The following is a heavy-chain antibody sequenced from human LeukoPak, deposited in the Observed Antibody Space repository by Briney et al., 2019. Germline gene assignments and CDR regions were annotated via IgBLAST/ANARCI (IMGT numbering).Heavy chain of an antibody. CDR3: ARDYYGSGYYYYYMDV. Sequence: PSQTLSLTCTVSGGSISSGSYYWSWIRQPAGKGLEWIGRICTSGSTNYNPSLKSRVTISVDMSKNQFSLKLRSVTAADTAVYYCARDYYGSGYYYYYMDVWGKGTTVTISS. D-gene: IGHD3-10*01. CDR1: GGSISSGSYY. CDR2: ICTSGST. J-gene: IGHJ6*03. V-gene: IGHV4-61*02.